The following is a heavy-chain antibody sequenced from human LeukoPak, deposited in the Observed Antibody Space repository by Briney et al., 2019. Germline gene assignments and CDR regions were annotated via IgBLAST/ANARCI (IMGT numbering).Heavy chain of an antibody. CDR3: TRWRRYCYDSSYINWFDP. V-gene: IGHV4-34*01. Sequence: PSETLSLTCAVYGGSFSGYYWSWLRQPPGKGLEWIGEINHSGSTNYNPSLKSRVTISVDTSKNQFSLKLSSVTAADTAVYYCTRWRRYCYDSSYINWFDPWGQGTLVTVSS. J-gene: IGHJ5*02. CDR2: INHSGST. D-gene: IGHD3-22*01. CDR1: GGSFSGYY.